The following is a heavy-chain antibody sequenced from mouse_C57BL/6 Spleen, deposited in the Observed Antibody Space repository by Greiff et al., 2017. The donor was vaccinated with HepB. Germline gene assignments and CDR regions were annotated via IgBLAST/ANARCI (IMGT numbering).Heavy chain of an antibody. D-gene: IGHD2-5*01. CDR2: IHPNSGST. CDR3: ARGYSNYDWYFDV. Sequence: QVQLKHPGAELVKPGASVKLSCKASGYTFTSYWMHWVKQRPGQGLEWIGMIHPNSGSTNYNEKFKSKATLTVDKSSSTAYMQLSSLTSEDSAVYYCARGYSNYDWYFDVWGTGTTVTVSS. J-gene: IGHJ1*03. CDR1: GYTFTSYW. V-gene: IGHV1-64*01.